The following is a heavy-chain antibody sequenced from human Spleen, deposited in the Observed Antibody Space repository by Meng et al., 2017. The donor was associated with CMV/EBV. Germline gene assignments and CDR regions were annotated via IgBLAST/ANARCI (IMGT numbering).Heavy chain of an antibody. CDR3: ARRGGVEWLLSF. D-gene: IGHD3-3*01. J-gene: IGHJ4*02. V-gene: IGHV1-46*01. CDR2: INPSGGRK. Sequence: KASGYTLIQYDMHCARQDPGQGLEWMGIINPSGGRKTDAQKFQGRVTMTRDTSTSTVYMELTSLRSDDTAVYYCARRGGVEWLLSFWGQGTLVTVSS. CDR1: GYTLIQYD.